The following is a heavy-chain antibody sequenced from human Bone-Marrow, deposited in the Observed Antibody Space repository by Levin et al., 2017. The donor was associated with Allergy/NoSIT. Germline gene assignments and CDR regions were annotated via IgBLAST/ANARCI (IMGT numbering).Heavy chain of an antibody. D-gene: IGHD4-17*01. CDR3: ARRNDYGDY. CDR2: ISYDGTNK. CDR1: GFTFSAYN. Sequence: SCAASGFTFSAYNMNWVRQAPGKGLEWVSLISYDGTNKYYADSVKGRFSISRDNSKNTMYLHMNSLRVGDTAVYYCARRNDYGDYWGQGTLVTVSS. V-gene: IGHV3-30-3*01. J-gene: IGHJ4*02.